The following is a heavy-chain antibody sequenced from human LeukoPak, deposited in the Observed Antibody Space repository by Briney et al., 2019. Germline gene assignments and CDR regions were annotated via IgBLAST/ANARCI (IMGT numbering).Heavy chain of an antibody. CDR3: GVVAAIMRYYYYYMDV. CDR1: GYSISSGYY. CDR2: IYHSGST. V-gene: IGHV4-38-2*01. D-gene: IGHD2-15*01. Sequence: SETLSPTCAVSGYSISSGYYWGWIRQPPGKGLEWIGSIYHSGSTYYNPSLKSRVTISVDTSKNQFSLKLSSVTAADTAVYYCGVVAAIMRYYYYYMDVWGKGTTVTVSS. J-gene: IGHJ6*03.